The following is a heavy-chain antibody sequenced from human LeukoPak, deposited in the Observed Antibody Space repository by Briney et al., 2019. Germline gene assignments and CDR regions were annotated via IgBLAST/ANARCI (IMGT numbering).Heavy chain of an antibody. CDR1: GFTFSSYS. V-gene: IGHV3-48*04. J-gene: IGHJ4*02. CDR3: VQDWAWGAFGY. CDR2: ISSSGSTI. Sequence: GGSLRLSCAASGFTFSSYSMNWVRQAPGKGLEWVSYISSSGSTIYYADSVKGRFTISRDNAKNSLYLQMNSLGAEDTTVYYCVQDWAWGAFGYWGQGTLVTVSS. D-gene: IGHD7-27*01.